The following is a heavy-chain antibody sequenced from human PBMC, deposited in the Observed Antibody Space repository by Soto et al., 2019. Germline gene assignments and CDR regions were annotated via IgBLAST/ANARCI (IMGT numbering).Heavy chain of an antibody. CDR1: GYSITSGFY. V-gene: IGHV4-38-2*01. CDR3: TRGAGAPWVRFDS. CDR2: ISYSAKT. J-gene: IGHJ4*02. D-gene: IGHD3-22*01. Sequence: SEPLSLTCGVSGYSITSGFYWGWVRQSPGKGLEWIGSISYSAKTFYNPSLASRLSIAVDTSMNQFSLRLTSVTAADTALYYCTRGAGAPWVRFDSWGQGTLVTVAS.